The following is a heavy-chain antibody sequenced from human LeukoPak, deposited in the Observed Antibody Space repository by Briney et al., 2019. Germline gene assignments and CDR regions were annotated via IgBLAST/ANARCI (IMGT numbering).Heavy chain of an antibody. CDR1: GGSISSYY. V-gene: IGHV4-59*01. CDR3: ARFGSTSRNWFDP. D-gene: IGHD2-2*01. Sequence: TSETLSLTCTVSGGSISSYYWSWIRQPPGKGLEWIGYIYYSGSTNYNPSLKSRVTISVDTSKNQFSLKLSSVTAADTAVYYRARFGSTSRNWFDPWGQGTLVTVSS. J-gene: IGHJ5*02. CDR2: IYYSGST.